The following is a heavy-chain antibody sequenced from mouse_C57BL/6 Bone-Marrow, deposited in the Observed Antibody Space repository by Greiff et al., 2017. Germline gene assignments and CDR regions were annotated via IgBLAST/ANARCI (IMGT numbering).Heavy chain of an antibody. D-gene: IGHD1-1*01. Sequence: QVQLKQPGAELVKPGASVKLSCKASGYTFTSYWMQWVKQRPGQGLEWIGEIDPSDSYTNYNQKFKGKATLTVDTSSSTAYMQLSSLTSEDSAVYYCARYYYGSREYFDYWGQGTTLTVSS. CDR2: IDPSDSYT. CDR1: GYTFTSYW. V-gene: IGHV1-50*01. CDR3: ARYYYGSREYFDY. J-gene: IGHJ2*01.